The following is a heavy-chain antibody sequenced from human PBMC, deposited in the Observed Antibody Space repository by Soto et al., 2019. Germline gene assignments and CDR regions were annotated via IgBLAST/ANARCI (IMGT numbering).Heavy chain of an antibody. CDR3: ARGGASSKWFAP. V-gene: IGHV4-31*03. J-gene: IGHJ5*02. Sequence: TLSLTCTVSGGSITSGGSFWSWIRQHPGKGPEWIAFIGYSGATSYNPSLASRVTISADTYKSQFSLNLRSVTAADTAVYYCARGGASSKWFAPWGQGTLVTVSS. CDR2: IGYSGAT. CDR1: GGSITSGGSF. D-gene: IGHD2-15*01.